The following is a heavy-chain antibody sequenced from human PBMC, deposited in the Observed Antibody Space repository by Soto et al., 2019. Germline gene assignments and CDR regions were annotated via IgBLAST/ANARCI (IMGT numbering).Heavy chain of an antibody. CDR1: GFTFSSYG. CDR3: TQDGSSPTKTKKYSSGWYFHFGGVIDY. V-gene: IGHV3-30*18. Sequence: GGSLRLSCAASGFTFSSYGMHWVRQAPGKGLEWVAVISSDGSNTYYADSVKGRFTISRDNSKNTLYLQMNSLRAEDTAVYYSTQDGSSPTKTKKYSSGWYFHFGGVIDYWGQGTLVTVSS. J-gene: IGHJ4*02. D-gene: IGHD6-19*01. CDR2: ISSDGSNT.